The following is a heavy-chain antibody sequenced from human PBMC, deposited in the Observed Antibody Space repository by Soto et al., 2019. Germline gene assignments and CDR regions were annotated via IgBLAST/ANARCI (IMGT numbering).Heavy chain of an antibody. V-gene: IGHV3-30-3*01. Sequence: QVQLVESGGGVVQPGRSLRLSCVASGFTFSHYAIHWVRQAPGKGLEWVAVISYDGDNKYYADSVKGRFTISRDNTKDKLKLQMTSLRTEDTAVYYSAKDDGAGGSYFYGMDGWGQGTTVTVSS. CDR3: AKDDGAGGSYFYGMDG. D-gene: IGHD3-16*01. CDR1: GFTFSHYA. CDR2: ISYDGDNK. J-gene: IGHJ6*02.